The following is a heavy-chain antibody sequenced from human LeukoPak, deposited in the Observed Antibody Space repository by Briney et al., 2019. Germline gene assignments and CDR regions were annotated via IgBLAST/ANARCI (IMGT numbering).Heavy chain of an antibody. Sequence: SQTLSLTCAVSGYSISSGYSWGWIRQAPGEGLEWIGAISNSGDTYYKPSLKSRLIISLDTFKNHFSLSLISVTAADTAVYYCARAPGSGWSDWGRGTLVTVSS. D-gene: IGHD6-19*01. CDR1: GYSISSGYS. CDR3: ARAPGSGWSD. J-gene: IGHJ4*02. V-gene: IGHV4-38-2*01. CDR2: ISNSGDT.